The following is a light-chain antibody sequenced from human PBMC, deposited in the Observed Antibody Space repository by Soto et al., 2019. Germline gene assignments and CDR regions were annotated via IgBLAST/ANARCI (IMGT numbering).Light chain of an antibody. CDR1: QSLVHSDGNTY. V-gene: IGKV2-24*01. Sequence: DIVMTQTPPSSPVTLGQPASISCRSSQSLVHSDGNTYLSWLHQRPGQPPRLLIYKTSHRFSGVIDRFSSSGAGTDFTLRISRVEPEDVGVYYCMQVTKIPRVSFGPGTKVEIK. CDR2: KTS. CDR3: MQVTKIPRVS. J-gene: IGKJ3*01.